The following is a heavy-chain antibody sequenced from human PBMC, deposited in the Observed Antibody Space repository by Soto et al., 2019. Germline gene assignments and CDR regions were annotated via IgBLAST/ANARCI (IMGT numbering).Heavy chain of an antibody. CDR3: AKEVSLGSTVDLGY. D-gene: IGHD7-27*01. V-gene: IGHV3-23*01. CDR2: ISGSGGST. CDR1: GFTFSIFA. Sequence: GGSLRLSCAASGFTFSIFAMSWVRQSPGKGLEWVSTISGSGGSTYYADAVKGRFTISRGNSMGTLYLQMKSLRVEDTPIYYCAKEVSLGSTVDLGYWGQGALVTVSS. J-gene: IGHJ4*02.